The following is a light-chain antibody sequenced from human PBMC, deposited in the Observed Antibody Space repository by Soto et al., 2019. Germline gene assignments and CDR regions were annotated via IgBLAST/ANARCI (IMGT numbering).Light chain of an antibody. V-gene: IGKV3-15*01. Sequence: DIAMTQSPATLSVSPGESGTLSCRASQSVSSNVAWYQQKPGQAPRLLIYAASARATGIPARFSGSGSGTDFTLTISSLQSEDVAVYYCQQYNNWPYTFGQGTKVDIK. CDR2: AAS. CDR1: QSVSSN. J-gene: IGKJ2*01. CDR3: QQYNNWPYT.